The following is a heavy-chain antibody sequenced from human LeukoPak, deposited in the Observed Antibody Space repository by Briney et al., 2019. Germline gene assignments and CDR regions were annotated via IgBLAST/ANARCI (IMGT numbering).Heavy chain of an antibody. J-gene: IGHJ4*02. Sequence: PGGSLRLSCAGSGFTFSDYYMSWIRQAPGKGLEWVANIKQDGSEKYYVDSVKGRFTISRDNAKNSLYLQMNSLRAEDTAVYYCARRRDGGFDYWGQGTLVTVSS. CDR1: GFTFSDYY. CDR3: ARRRDGGFDY. D-gene: IGHD5-24*01. V-gene: IGHV3-7*01. CDR2: IKQDGSEK.